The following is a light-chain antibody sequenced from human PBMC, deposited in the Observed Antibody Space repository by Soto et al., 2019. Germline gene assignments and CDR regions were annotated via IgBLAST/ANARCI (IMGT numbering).Light chain of an antibody. CDR1: HSVGSN. Sequence: IVMTQSPATLSVSPGERATLSCRASHSVGSNVAWYQQKPGQAPRLLIYVASTRATGIPARFSGSGSGTEFTLTISSLQSADFAMYFCQQYNTWPPFAFGPGTKVDNK. J-gene: IGKJ3*01. CDR3: QQYNTWPPFA. CDR2: VAS. V-gene: IGKV3-15*01.